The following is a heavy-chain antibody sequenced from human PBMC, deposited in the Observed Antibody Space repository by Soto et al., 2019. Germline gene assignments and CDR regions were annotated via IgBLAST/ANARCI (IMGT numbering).Heavy chain of an antibody. CDR1: GFTFSSYS. Sequence: PGGSLRLSCAASGFTFSSYSMNWVRQAPGKGLEWVSYISSSSSTIYYADSVKGRFTISRDNAKNSLYLQMNSLRDEDTAVYYCARDYKSELRYFDWSPKYGMDVWGQGTTVTVSS. V-gene: IGHV3-48*02. CDR2: ISSSSSTI. D-gene: IGHD3-9*01. CDR3: ARDYKSELRYFDWSPKYGMDV. J-gene: IGHJ6*02.